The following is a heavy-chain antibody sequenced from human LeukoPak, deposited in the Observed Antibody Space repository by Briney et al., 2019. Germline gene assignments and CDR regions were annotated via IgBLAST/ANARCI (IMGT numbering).Heavy chain of an antibody. V-gene: IGHV4-39*07. CDR3: ARVYDWNYRVFDY. CDR1: GGSISSSSYY. Sequence: SETLSLTCTVSGGSISSSSYYWGWIRQPPGKGLEWIGSIYYSGSTYYNPSLKSRVTISVDTSKNQFSLKLSSVTAADTAVYYCARVYDWNYRVFDYWGQGTLVTVSS. J-gene: IGHJ4*02. CDR2: IYYSGST. D-gene: IGHD1-7*01.